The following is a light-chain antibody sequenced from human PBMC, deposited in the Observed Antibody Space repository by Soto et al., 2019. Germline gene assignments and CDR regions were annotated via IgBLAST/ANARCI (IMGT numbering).Light chain of an antibody. V-gene: IGKV3-11*01. CDR3: LQRSNWPPLLS. J-gene: IGKJ4*01. Sequence: EIVLTQSPATLSLSPGERATLSCRASQSVTTYLAWYQQKPGQAPRLLIYDASSRATGIPARFSGSGSGTDFTLTISSLEPDDFAFYYCLQRSNWPPLLSFGGGTKVEIK. CDR2: DAS. CDR1: QSVTTY.